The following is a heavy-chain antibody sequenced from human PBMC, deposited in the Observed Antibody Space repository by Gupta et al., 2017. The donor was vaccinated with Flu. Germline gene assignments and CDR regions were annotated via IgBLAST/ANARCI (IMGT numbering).Heavy chain of an antibody. CDR2: ISHDGSNY. CDR1: GCSVSNYG. CDR3: AKDWRWNNNNYGMNV. Sequence: QERVVESRGGVVQPGRARRLCCAASGCSVSNYGMHWVRQAPGKVLEGAAVISHDGSNYYHTDTVEGRFTISRDNSKKTVYLQMNSLRTEDTAGYYCAKDWRWNNNNYGMNVWGQGTTVTVSS. D-gene: IGHD1-1*01. V-gene: IGHV3-30*18. J-gene: IGHJ6*02.